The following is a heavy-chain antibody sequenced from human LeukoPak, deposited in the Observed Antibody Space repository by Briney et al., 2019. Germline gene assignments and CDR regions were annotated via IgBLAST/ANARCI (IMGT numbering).Heavy chain of an antibody. J-gene: IGHJ3*02. CDR2: FYYSGST. D-gene: IGHD6-13*01. CDR1: GGSISNYY. Sequence: ETLCLTCTVSGGSISNYYWSWIWQPPGKGLEWIGYFYYSGSTSYNPSLKSRVTISVATSKNQFSLKLSSVTAADTAVYYCAKGGIRSGAFDIWGQGTRVTVSS. V-gene: IGHV4-59*01. CDR3: AKGGIRSGAFDI.